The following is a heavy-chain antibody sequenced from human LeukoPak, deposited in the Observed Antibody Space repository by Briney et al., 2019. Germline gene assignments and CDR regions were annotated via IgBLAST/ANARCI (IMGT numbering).Heavy chain of an antibody. D-gene: IGHD4-17*01. CDR2: ISSSSSTI. V-gene: IGHV3-48*04. CDR3: ARDTKDDYGTFYYMDV. Sequence: PGGSLRLSCAASGFTFSSYSMNWVRQAPGKGLEWVSYISSSSSTIYYADSVKGRSTISRDNAKNSLYLQMNSLRAEDTAVYYCARDTKDDYGTFYYMDVWGKGTTVTVSS. J-gene: IGHJ6*03. CDR1: GFTFSSYS.